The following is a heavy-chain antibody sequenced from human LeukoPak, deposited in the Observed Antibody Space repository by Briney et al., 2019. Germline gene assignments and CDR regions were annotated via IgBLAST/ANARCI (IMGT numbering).Heavy chain of an antibody. CDR3: ARTEGIAAASRGFYY. CDR1: GFTFSSYA. D-gene: IGHD6-13*01. Sequence: PGGSLRLSSAASGFTFSSYAMHWVRQAPGKGLEWVAVISYDGSNKYYADSVKGRFTISRDNSKNTLYLQMNSLRAEDTAVYYCARTEGIAAASRGFYYWGQGTLVTVSS. CDR2: ISYDGSNK. V-gene: IGHV3-30*04. J-gene: IGHJ4*02.